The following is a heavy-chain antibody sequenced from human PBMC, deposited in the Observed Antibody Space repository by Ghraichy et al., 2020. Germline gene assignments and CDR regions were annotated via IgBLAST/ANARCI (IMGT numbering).Heavy chain of an antibody. CDR2: INPNSGGT. D-gene: IGHD7-27*01. Sequence: ASVKVSCKASGYTFTDYYMNWVRQAPGQGLEWMGWINPNSGGTNYAQKFQGRVTMTRDTSSSTAYMELSRLRSDDTALYYCAITGFRSDWNYFDYWGQGTLVTVSS. V-gene: IGHV1-2*02. CDR1: GYTFTDYY. CDR3: AITGFRSDWNYFDY. J-gene: IGHJ4*02.